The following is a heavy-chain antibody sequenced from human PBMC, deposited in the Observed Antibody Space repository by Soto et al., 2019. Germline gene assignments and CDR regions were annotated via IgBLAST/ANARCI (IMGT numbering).Heavy chain of an antibody. V-gene: IGHV3-23*01. Sequence: QTGGSLRLSCAASGFTFSGHGMHWVRQAPGKGLEWVSSISGSVGSTFYADSVKGRFTISRDNSMNTLYLQMNSLRAEDTAVYYCAKDRTIASRNFDSWGQGALVTVSS. CDR1: GFTFSGHG. CDR3: AKDRTIASRNFDS. J-gene: IGHJ4*02. CDR2: ISGSVGST. D-gene: IGHD6-6*01.